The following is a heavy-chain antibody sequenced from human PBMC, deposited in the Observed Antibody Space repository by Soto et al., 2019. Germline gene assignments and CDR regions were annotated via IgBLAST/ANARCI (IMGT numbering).Heavy chain of an antibody. D-gene: IGHD2-2*01. V-gene: IGHV3-33*01. CDR2: IWYDGNSP. CDR1: GFTFSSYG. J-gene: IGHJ6*02. CDR3: ARARGTSSGHGMDV. Sequence: QVQLVESGGGVVQPGRALRLSCAASGFTFSSYGLHWVRQAPGMGLEWVAVIWYDGNSPYYADSGKGRFTISRDNSKNTLYVQMTSLRAENTAVYYCARARGTSSGHGMDVWGPGTTVTVS.